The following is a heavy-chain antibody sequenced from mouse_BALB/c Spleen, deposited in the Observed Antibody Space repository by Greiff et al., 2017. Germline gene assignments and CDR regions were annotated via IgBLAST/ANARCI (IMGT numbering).Heavy chain of an antibody. V-gene: IGHV2-5-1*01. Sequence: VQLQQSGPSLVQPSQSLSITCTVSGFSLTSYGVHWVRQSPGKGLEWLGMIWRGGSTDYNAAFMSRLSITKDNSKSQVFFKMNSLQADDTAIYYYAKARDYAMDYWGQGTSVTVSS. CDR3: AKARDYAMDY. CDR1: GFSLTSYG. J-gene: IGHJ4*01. CDR2: IWRGGST.